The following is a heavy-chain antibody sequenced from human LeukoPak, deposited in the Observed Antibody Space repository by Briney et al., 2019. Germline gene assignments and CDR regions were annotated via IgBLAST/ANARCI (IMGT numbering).Heavy chain of an antibody. Sequence: SETLSLTCSVSGYSISSGYYWGWIRQPPGKGLEWIGSMYHSGSTYYNPSLKSRVTISVDTSKNHFSLKLTSVTAADTAVYYCARDGVTSSWHYWGRGTLVTVSS. J-gene: IGHJ4*02. CDR1: GYSISSGYY. CDR3: ARDGVTSSWHY. CDR2: MYHSGST. D-gene: IGHD6-13*01. V-gene: IGHV4-38-2*02.